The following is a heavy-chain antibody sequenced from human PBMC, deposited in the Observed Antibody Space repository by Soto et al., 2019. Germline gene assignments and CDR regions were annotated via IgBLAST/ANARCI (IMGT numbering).Heavy chain of an antibody. J-gene: IGHJ6*02. Sequence: QVQLQESGPGLVKPSQTLSLTSPSPVASTRGGDFYWIWSRKPPGKGLEWIGYIHYSGSSYYNPSLKSRVTISGDSSKNQFSLKLSSVTAADTAVYYCARVQYGMDVWGRGTTVTVSS. CDR1: VASTRGGDFY. V-gene: IGHV4-30-4*01. CDR2: IHYSGSS. D-gene: IGHD4-4*01. CDR3: ARVQYGMDV.